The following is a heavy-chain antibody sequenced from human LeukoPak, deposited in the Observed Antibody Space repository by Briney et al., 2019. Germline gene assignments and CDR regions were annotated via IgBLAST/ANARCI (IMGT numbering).Heavy chain of an antibody. Sequence: SETLSLTCTVSGGSISSSSYYWGWIRQPPGKGLEWIGSIYYSGSTYYNPSLKSRVTISVDTSKNQFSLKLSSVTAADTAVYYCARDSNSGDYYYYYMDVWGKGTTVTVSS. CDR1: GGSISSSSYY. CDR2: IYYSGST. J-gene: IGHJ6*03. D-gene: IGHD6-6*01. V-gene: IGHV4-39*07. CDR3: ARDSNSGDYYYYYMDV.